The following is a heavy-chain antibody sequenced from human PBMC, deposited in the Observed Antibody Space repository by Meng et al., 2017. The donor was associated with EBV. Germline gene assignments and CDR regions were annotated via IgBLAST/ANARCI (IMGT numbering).Heavy chain of an antibody. D-gene: IGHD2-21*02. Sequence: QVQSVGSGGGLVSAGGSLRLSCAASRFTFSDYYMSWIRQAPGKGLEWVSYISSSGSTIYYADSVKGRFTISRDNAKNSLYLQMNSLRAEDTAVYYCARRVVTGGFFDYWGQGTLVTVSS. J-gene: IGHJ4*02. CDR1: RFTFSDYY. CDR3: ARRVVTGGFFDY. V-gene: IGHV3-11*01. CDR2: ISSSGSTI.